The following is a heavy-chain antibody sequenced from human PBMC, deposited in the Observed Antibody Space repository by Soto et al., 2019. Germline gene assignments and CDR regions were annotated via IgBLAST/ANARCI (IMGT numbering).Heavy chain of an antibody. CDR1: GYTFTSYA. Sequence: GASVKVSCKASGYTFTSYAMHWVRQAPGQRLEWMGWINAGNGNTKYSQKFQGRVTITRDTSASTAYMELSSLRSEDTAVYYCATYSSGWHSNPFDYWGQGTLVTVSS. V-gene: IGHV1-3*01. D-gene: IGHD6-19*01. J-gene: IGHJ4*02. CDR2: INAGNGNT. CDR3: ATYSSGWHSNPFDY.